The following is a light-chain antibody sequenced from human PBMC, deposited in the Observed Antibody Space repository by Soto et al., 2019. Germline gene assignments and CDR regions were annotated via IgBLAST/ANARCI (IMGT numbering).Light chain of an antibody. J-gene: IGLJ2*01. CDR3: SSYAGSSTYVV. Sequence: HSALTQPASVSGSPGQSITISCTGTSSDVGSYNLVSWYQQHPGKAPKLMIYEDTKRPSGISNRFSGSKSGNTASLTISGLQAEDEADYYCSSYAGSSTYVVFGGGTKVTVL. V-gene: IGLV2-23*01. CDR1: SSDVGSYNL. CDR2: EDT.